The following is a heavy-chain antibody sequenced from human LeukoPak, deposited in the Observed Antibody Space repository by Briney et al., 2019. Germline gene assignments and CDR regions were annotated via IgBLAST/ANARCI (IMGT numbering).Heavy chain of an antibody. J-gene: IGHJ4*02. CDR2: IRFDGSNK. Sequence: PGGSLRLSCAASGFTFSNYGVHWVRQAPGKGLEWVSFIRFDGSNKYYADSVKGRFTISRDSSKNTLYLQMNSLRPEDTATYYCAKVKYTGYSPTHFFDFWGQGTRVTVSS. CDR3: AKVKYTGYSPTHFFDF. CDR1: GFTFSNYG. D-gene: IGHD2-2*02. V-gene: IGHV3-30*02.